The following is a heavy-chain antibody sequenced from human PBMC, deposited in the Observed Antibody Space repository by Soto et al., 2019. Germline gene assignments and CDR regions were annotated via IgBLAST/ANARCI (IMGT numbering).Heavy chain of an antibody. CDR2: RKPNSGDT. D-gene: IGHD3-16*01. Sequence: ASMKVSCKASGYTFTSYDIKWVRQVVRQGLEVMGWRKPNSGDTGYAPHFQDRVNMTNDTSISTGYMALSSITSEDSAMLYCARGINGGVDYWGQGTLVYVSS. CDR3: ARGINGGVDY. CDR1: GYTFTSYD. J-gene: IGHJ4*02. V-gene: IGHV1-8*01.